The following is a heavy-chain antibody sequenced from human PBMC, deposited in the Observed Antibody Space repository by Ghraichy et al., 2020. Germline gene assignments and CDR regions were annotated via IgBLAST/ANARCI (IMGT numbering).Heavy chain of an antibody. CDR1: GGSVSSGSYY. D-gene: IGHD2-15*01. CDR2: IYYSGST. Sequence: SETLSLTCTVSGGSVSSGSYYWGWIRQPPGKGLEWIGYIYYSGSTIYNPSLKSRVTMSIDTSKNQFSLKMSSVTAADTAMYYCARQVSGDCSGGGCYHLFGGQGTLVTVSS. CDR3: ARQVSGDCSGGGCYHLF. J-gene: IGHJ4*02. V-gene: IGHV4-61*01.